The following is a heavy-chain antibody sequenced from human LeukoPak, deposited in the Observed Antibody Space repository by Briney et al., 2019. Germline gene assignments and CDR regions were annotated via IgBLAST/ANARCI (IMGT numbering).Heavy chain of an antibody. CDR1: GYTFTSYD. V-gene: IGHV1-8*01. J-gene: IGHJ6*02. D-gene: IGHD3-3*01. Sequence: ASVKVSCKASGYTFTSYDINWVRQATGQGLEWMGWMNPNSGNAGYAQKFQGRVTMTRNTSISTAYMELSSLGSEDTAVYYCARGKCYDFWSGYCGSSYYYYYYGMDVWGQGTTVTVSS. CDR2: MNPNSGNA. CDR3: ARGKCYDFWSGYCGSSYYYYYYGMDV.